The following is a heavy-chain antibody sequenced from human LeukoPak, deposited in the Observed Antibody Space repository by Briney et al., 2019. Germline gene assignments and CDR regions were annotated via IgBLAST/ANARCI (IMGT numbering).Heavy chain of an antibody. CDR2: ISYDGSNK. V-gene: IGHV3-30*18. CDR3: AKDLPSGSYVPLYYFDY. D-gene: IGHD1-26*01. J-gene: IGHJ4*02. CDR1: GFTFSSYG. Sequence: GGSLRLSCAASGFTFSSYGMHWVRQAPGKGLEWVAVISYDGSNKYYADSVKGRFTISRDNSKNTLYLQMNSLRAEDTAVYYCAKDLPSGSYVPLYYFDYWGQGTLVTVSS.